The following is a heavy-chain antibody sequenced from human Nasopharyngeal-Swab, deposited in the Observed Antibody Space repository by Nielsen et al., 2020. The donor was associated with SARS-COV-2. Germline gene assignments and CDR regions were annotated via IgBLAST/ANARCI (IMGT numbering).Heavy chain of an antibody. Sequence: GGSLRLSCAASGFNFSTQWMDWVRQAPGQVLVCVSQMTPGGSVTVYPDSVNGRFTISRDNAKNTLYLQMNGLRVDDTAVYYCARGGFRYGLDVWGQGTTVTVSS. CDR2: MTPGGSVT. V-gene: IGHV3-74*01. CDR1: GFNFSTQW. CDR3: ARGGFRYGLDV. J-gene: IGHJ6*02. D-gene: IGHD1-14*01.